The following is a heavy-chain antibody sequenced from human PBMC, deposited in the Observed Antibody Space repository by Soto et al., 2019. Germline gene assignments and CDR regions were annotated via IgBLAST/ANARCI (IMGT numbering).Heavy chain of an antibody. J-gene: IGHJ3*02. CDR2: ISAYNGNT. CDR1: GYTFTSYG. CDR3: ARVEDFWSGYYPRYHDAFDI. Sequence: GASVKVSCKASGYTFTSYGISWVRQAPGQGLEWLGWISAYNGNTNYAQKLQGRVTMTTDTSTSTAYMELRSLRSDDTAVYYCARVEDFWSGYYPRYHDAFDIWGQGTMVTVSS. V-gene: IGHV1-18*01. D-gene: IGHD3-3*01.